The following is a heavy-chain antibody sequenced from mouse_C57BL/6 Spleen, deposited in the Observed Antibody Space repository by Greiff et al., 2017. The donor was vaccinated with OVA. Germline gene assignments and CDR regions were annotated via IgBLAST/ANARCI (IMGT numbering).Heavy chain of an antibody. D-gene: IGHD2-4*01. CDR2: ISSGGDYI. CDR3: TRDGDYVYAMDY. CDR1: GFTFSSYA. Sequence: EVMLMESGEGLVKPGGSLKLSCAASGFTFSSYAMSWVRQAPEKRLEWVAYISSGGDYIYYADTVKGRFTISRDNARNTLYLQMSSLKSEDTAMYYCTRDGDYVYAMDYWGQGTSVTVSS. V-gene: IGHV5-9-1*02. J-gene: IGHJ4*01.